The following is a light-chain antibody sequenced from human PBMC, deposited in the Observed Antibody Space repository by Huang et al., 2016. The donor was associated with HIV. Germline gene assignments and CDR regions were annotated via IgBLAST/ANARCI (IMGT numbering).Light chain of an antibody. CDR3: QQTSSVPLT. V-gene: IGKV1-39*01. CDR2: AAS. J-gene: IGKJ4*01. Sequence: DIQMTQSPSSLSASVGDRISITCRASQTISTFLNWYQQQPGKAPKLLIYAASNLQSGVSSRFSGPGSGTHFTLTVTGLQPDDFATYFCQQTSSVPLTFGGGTRVE. CDR1: QTISTF.